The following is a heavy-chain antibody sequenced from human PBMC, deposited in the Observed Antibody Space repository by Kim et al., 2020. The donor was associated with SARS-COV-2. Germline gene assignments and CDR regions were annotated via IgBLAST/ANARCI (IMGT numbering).Heavy chain of an antibody. V-gene: IGHV3-21*01. D-gene: IGHD6-19*01. J-gene: IGHJ6*02. CDR2: ISSSSSYI. Sequence: GGSLRLSCAASGFTFSSYSMNWVRQAPGKGLEWVSSISSSSSYIYYADSVKGRFTISRDNAKNSLYLQMNSLRAEDTAVYYCARGYSSGGYGPTDYYYGMDVWGQGTTVTVSS. CDR3: ARGYSSGGYGPTDYYYGMDV. CDR1: GFTFSSYS.